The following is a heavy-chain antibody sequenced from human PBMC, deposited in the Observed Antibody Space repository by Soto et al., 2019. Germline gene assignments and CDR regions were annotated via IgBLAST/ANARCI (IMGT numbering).Heavy chain of an antibody. Sequence: GASVKVSCKASGGTFSSYAISWVRQAPGQGLEWMGGIIPIFGTANYAQKFQGRVTITADESTSTAYMELSSLRSEDTAVYYCARDLRTTVTTDYYYGMDVWGKGTTVTVSS. D-gene: IGHD4-17*01. V-gene: IGHV1-69*13. J-gene: IGHJ6*04. CDR2: IIPIFGTA. CDR1: GGTFSSYA. CDR3: ARDLRTTVTTDYYYGMDV.